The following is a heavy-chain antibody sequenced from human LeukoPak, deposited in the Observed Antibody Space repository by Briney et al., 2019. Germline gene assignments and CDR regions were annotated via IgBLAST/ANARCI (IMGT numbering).Heavy chain of an antibody. CDR1: GGSISSYY. Sequence: PSETLSLTCTVSGGSISSYYWSWIRQPPGKGLQWIGFIYYSETESTNYNPSLKSRVTISVDTSKNQLSLKVTSVTAADTAVYYCARGLDRVTRYDYWGQGTKVTVSS. CDR3: ARGLDRVTRYDY. D-gene: IGHD3-22*01. J-gene: IGHJ4*02. CDR2: IYYSETEST. V-gene: IGHV4-59*08.